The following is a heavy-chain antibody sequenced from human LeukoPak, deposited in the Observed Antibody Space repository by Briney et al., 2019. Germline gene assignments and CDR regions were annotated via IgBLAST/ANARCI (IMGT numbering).Heavy chain of an antibody. V-gene: IGHV3-72*01. CDR2: SRYKAKSYTT. CDR1: GFTFSDHF. D-gene: IGHD6-19*01. Sequence: GGSLSLSCAVSGFTFSDHFLDWVRQAPGKGLEWVGRSRYKAKSYTTEYAASVKDRFTISRDDSKNSLYLQMNSLETEDTAVYYCVRVGSVSGSDYLDYWGQGTLVTVSS. CDR3: VRVGSVSGSDYLDY. J-gene: IGHJ4*02.